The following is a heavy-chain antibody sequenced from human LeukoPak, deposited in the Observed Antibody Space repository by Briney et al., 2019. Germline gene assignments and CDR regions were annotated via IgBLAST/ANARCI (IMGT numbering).Heavy chain of an antibody. V-gene: IGHV4-39*07. CDR2: IYYSGST. J-gene: IGHJ4*02. CDR1: GGSISSSSYY. CDR3: ARERSGSGYYYFDY. D-gene: IGHD6-13*01. Sequence: GSLRLSCTVSGGSISSSSYYWGWIRQPPGKGLEWIGSIYYSGSTYYNPSLKSRVTISVDTSKNQFSLKLSSVTAADTAVYYCARERSGSGYYYFDYWGQGTLVTVSS.